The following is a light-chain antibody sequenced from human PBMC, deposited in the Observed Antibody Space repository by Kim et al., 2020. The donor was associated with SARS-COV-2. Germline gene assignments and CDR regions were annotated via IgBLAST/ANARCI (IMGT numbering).Light chain of an antibody. CDR1: QTINSW. CDR2: TAS. Sequence: DIQMTQSPSTLSASVGDRVTMTCRASQTINSWLAWYQQKPGKAPKLLIYTASTLQNGVPSRFSGSKSGTEFTLTISSLQPDDFATYYCKHYNGYPLTLGGGTKGDIK. V-gene: IGKV1-5*03. J-gene: IGKJ4*01. CDR3: KHYNGYPLT.